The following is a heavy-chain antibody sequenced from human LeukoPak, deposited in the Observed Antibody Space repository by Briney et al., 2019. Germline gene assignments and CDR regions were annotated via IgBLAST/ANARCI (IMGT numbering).Heavy chain of an antibody. CDR3: AKDWGYSYGYSYYFDH. CDR1: GFTFSSYA. V-gene: IGHV3-23*01. Sequence: GGSLRLSCAASGFTFSSYAMSWVRQAPGKGLEWVSAISGSGGSTYYADSVKGRFTISRDNSKNTLYLQMDSLRAEDTAVYYCAKDWGYSYGYSYYFDHWGQGTLVTVSS. J-gene: IGHJ4*02. D-gene: IGHD5-18*01. CDR2: ISGSGGST.